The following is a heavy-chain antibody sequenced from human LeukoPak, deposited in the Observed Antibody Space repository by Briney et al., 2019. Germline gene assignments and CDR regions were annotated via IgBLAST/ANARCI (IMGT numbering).Heavy chain of an antibody. CDR2: IYSGGST. D-gene: IGHD6-19*01. CDR1: GFTVSSNY. J-gene: IGHJ4*02. Sequence: GGSLRLSCAASGFTVSSNYMSWVRQAPGKGLEWVSVIYSGGSTYYADSVKGRFIISRDNSKNTLYLQMNSLRAEDTAVYYCARLVAGVFDYWGQGTLVTVSS. CDR3: ARLVAGVFDY. V-gene: IGHV3-66*04.